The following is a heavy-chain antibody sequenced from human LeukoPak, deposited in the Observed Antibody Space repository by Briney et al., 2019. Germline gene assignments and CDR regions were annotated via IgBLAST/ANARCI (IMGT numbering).Heavy chain of an antibody. D-gene: IGHD3-16*01. Sequence: SETLSPTCAVYGGSFSGYYWSWIRQPPGKGLEWIGEINHSGSTNYNPSLKSRVTISVDTSKNQFSLKLSSVTAADTAVYYCAGATLWRNYWGQGTLVTVSS. CDR2: INHSGST. CDR1: GGSFSGYY. CDR3: AGATLWRNY. V-gene: IGHV4-34*01. J-gene: IGHJ4*02.